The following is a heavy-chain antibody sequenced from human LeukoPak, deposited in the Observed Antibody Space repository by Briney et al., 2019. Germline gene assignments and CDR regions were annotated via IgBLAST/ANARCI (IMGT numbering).Heavy chain of an antibody. CDR1: GFTFSSYG. Sequence: GGSLRLSCAASGFTFSSYGMHWVRQAPGKGLEWVAVIWYDGSNKYYADSVKGRFTISRDYSKNTLYLQMNSLRAEDTAVYYCARAGGNSYYYGMDVWGQGTTVTVSS. V-gene: IGHV3-33*01. D-gene: IGHD4-23*01. CDR3: ARAGGNSYYYGMDV. J-gene: IGHJ6*02. CDR2: IWYDGSNK.